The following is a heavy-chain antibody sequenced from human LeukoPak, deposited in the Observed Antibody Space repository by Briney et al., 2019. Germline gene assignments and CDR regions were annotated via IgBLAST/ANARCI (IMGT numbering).Heavy chain of an antibody. D-gene: IGHD3-10*02. CDR2: ISGSGGNT. J-gene: IGHJ6*02. CDR3: ARDLHYYVAMDV. V-gene: IGHV3-23*01. Sequence: GGSLRLSCAASGFTFSSYAMSWVHQAPGKGLDWVSAISGSGGNTYYADSVKGRFTISRDNSKNTLYLQMNSLRAEDTAVYYCARDLHYYVAMDVWGQGTTVTVSS. CDR1: GFTFSSYA.